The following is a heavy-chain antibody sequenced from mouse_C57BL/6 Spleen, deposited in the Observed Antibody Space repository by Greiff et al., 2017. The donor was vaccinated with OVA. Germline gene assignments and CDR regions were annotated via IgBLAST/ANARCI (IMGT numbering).Heavy chain of an antibody. CDR3: ARSGLPIDY. Sequence: QVHVKQPGAELVKPGASVKMSCKASGYTFTSYWITWVKQRPGQGLEWIGDIYPGSGSTNYNEKFKSKATLTVDTSSSTAYMQLSSLTSEDSAVYYCARSGLPIDYWGQGTTLTVSS. CDR1: GYTFTSYW. J-gene: IGHJ2*01. D-gene: IGHD2-2*01. V-gene: IGHV1-55*01. CDR2: IYPGSGST.